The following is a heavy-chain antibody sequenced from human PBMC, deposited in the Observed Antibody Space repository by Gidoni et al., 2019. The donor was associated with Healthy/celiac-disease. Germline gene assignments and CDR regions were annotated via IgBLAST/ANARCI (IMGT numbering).Heavy chain of an antibody. CDR1: GFSLSTSGMC. V-gene: IGHV2-70*01. J-gene: IGHJ6*02. D-gene: IGHD3-10*01. CDR2: IDWDDDK. Sequence: QVTLRESGPALVKPTQTLTLTCTFSGFSLSTSGMCVSWIRQPPGKALEWLALIDWDDDKYYSTSLKTRLTISKDTSKNQVVLTMTNMDPVDTATYYCARMQYYGSGSYYNAGYYYGMDVWGQGTTVTVSS. CDR3: ARMQYYGSGSYYNAGYYYGMDV.